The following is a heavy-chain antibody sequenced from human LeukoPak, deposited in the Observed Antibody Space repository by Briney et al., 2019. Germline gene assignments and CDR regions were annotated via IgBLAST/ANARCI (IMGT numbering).Heavy chain of an antibody. J-gene: IGHJ4*02. CDR3: ARGTDYYGSGSPTDY. CDR1: GGSISSYY. D-gene: IGHD3-10*01. CDR2: IYYSGST. V-gene: IGHV4-59*06. Sequence: SETLSLTCTVSGGSISSYYWSWIRQHPGKGLEWIGYIYYSGSTYYNPSLKSRVTISVDTSKNQFSLKLSSVTAADTAVYYCARGTDYYGSGSPTDYWGQGTLVTVSS.